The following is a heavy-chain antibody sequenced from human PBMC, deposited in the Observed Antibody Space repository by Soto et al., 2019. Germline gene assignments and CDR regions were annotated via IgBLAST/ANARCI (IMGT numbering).Heavy chain of an antibody. CDR3: AKGRIAVAASWFDP. CDR1: GFTFSDYA. J-gene: IGHJ5*02. V-gene: IGHV3-23*01. D-gene: IGHD6-19*01. CDR2: IGDSGETT. Sequence: EVQLLESGGGLVQPGGSLRLSCVVSGFTFSDYAMNWVRQAPGKGLEWVSAIGDSGETTSYADSVKGRFTISRDNSKNTLYLQMNSLRVEDTAVYSCAKGRIAVAASWFDPWGQGTLVTVSS.